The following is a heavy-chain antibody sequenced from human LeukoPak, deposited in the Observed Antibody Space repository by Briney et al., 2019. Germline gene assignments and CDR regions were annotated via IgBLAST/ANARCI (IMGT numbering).Heavy chain of an antibody. D-gene: IGHD1-26*01. V-gene: IGHV3-7*01. Sequence: PGGSLRLSCAASGFTFSSYWMSWVRQAPGKGLEWVANIKQDGSEKYYVDSVKGRFTISRENAKNSLYLQMNSLRAEDTAVYYCARDSGRSRWELLGFDYWGQGTLVTVSS. CDR2: IKQDGSEK. CDR3: ARDSGRSRWELLGFDY. J-gene: IGHJ4*02. CDR1: GFTFSSYW.